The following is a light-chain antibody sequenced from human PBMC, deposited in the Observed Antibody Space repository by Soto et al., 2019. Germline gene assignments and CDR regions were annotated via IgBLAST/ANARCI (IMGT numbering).Light chain of an antibody. CDR2: RAS. J-gene: IGKJ1*01. Sequence: LVVTQSPATLSVSPAEGATLSCRASQSVSYNVAWYQQRPGQAPRLLIYRASTRAPGIPARFSGTGSGTEFTLTITRLQSEDVAIYYCQQYNNWPPWTFGPGTKVEIK. CDR3: QQYNNWPPWT. V-gene: IGKV3-15*01. CDR1: QSVSYN.